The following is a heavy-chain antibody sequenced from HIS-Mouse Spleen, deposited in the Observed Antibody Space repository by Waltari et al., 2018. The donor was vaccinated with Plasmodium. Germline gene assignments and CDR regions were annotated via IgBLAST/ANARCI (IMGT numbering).Heavy chain of an antibody. CDR1: GHTFTGYY. CDR2: SNPNSGGT. V-gene: IGHV1-2*02. D-gene: IGHD6-13*01. J-gene: IGHJ1*01. Sequence: QVQLVQSGAEVKKPGASVKVSCKAPGHTFTGYYMHCVRQAPGQGLEWMGWSNPNSGGTNYAQKFQGRVTMTRDTSISTAYMELGRLRTGDTAVDCWASVLEYKAAAGTFVDYYQHWGQGTLVTVSS. CDR3: ASVLEYKAAAGTFVDYYQH.